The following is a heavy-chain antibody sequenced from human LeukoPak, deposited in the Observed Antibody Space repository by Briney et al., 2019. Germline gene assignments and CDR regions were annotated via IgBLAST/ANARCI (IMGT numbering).Heavy chain of an antibody. Sequence: GGSLRLSCAASGFTLSSYAMTWVRQAPGKGLESVSVISDDGRTYYADSVKGRFTISRDDSKNTFFLQMNNLKAEDTAVYYCAADKTTSGWYELDYWGQGTLVTVSS. V-gene: IGHV3-53*01. CDR2: ISDDGRT. J-gene: IGHJ4*02. CDR3: AADKTTSGWYELDY. D-gene: IGHD6-19*01. CDR1: GFTLSSYA.